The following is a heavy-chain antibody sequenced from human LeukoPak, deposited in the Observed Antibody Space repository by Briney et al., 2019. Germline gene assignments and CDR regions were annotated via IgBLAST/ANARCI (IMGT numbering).Heavy chain of an antibody. V-gene: IGHV4-59*06. CDR1: GGSISSYY. CDR3: ARNPRRYFDY. J-gene: IGHJ4*02. CDR2: IYYSGST. D-gene: IGHD1-14*01. Sequence: SETLSLTCTVSGGSISSYYWSWIRQPPGKGLEWIGYIYYSGSTYYNPSLKSRVTISVDTSKNQFSLKLSSVTAADTAVYYCARNPRRYFDYWGQGTLVTVSS.